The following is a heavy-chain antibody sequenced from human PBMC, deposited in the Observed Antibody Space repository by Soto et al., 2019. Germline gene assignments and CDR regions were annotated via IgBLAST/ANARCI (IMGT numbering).Heavy chain of an antibody. CDR1: GGTFSSYA. CDR3: ARERRTVTLKPLTLYYGMDV. D-gene: IGHD4-17*01. J-gene: IGHJ6*02. Sequence: GASVKVSCKASGGTFSSYAISWVRQAPGQGLEWMGGIIPIFGTANYAQKFQGRVTITADKSTSTAYMELSSLRSEDTAVYYCARERRTVTLKPLTLYYGMDVWGQGTTVTVSS. V-gene: IGHV1-69*06. CDR2: IIPIFGTA.